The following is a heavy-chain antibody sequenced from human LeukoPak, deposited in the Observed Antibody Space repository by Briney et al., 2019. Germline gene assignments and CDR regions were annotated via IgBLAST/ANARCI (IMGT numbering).Heavy chain of an antibody. D-gene: IGHD3-3*01. J-gene: IGHJ4*02. V-gene: IGHV3-30*03. CDR3: ARGITIFGVVTRPDY. Sequence: GGSLRLSCAASGFTFSSYGMHWVRQAPGKGLEWVAVISYDGSNKYYADSVKGRFTISRDNSKNTLYLQMNSLRAEDTAVYSCARGITIFGVVTRPDYWGQGTLVTVSS. CDR1: GFTFSSYG. CDR2: ISYDGSNK.